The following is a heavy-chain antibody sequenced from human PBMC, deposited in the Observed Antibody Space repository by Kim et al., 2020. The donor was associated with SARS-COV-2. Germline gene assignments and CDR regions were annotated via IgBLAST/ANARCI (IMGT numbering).Heavy chain of an antibody. Sequence: ASVKVSCKASGYTFTSYGISWVRQAPGQGLEWMGWISAYNGNTNYAQKLQGRVTMTTDTSTSTAYMELRSLRSDDTAVYYCARGRGTYDSSGYYYFDYWGQGTLVTVSS. V-gene: IGHV1-18*04. CDR3: ARGRGTYDSSGYYYFDY. CDR1: GYTFTSYG. J-gene: IGHJ4*02. D-gene: IGHD3-22*01. CDR2: ISAYNGNT.